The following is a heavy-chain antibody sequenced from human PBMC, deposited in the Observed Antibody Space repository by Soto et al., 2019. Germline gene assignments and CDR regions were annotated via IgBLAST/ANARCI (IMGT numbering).Heavy chain of an antibody. Sequence: QVQLVQSGAEVKKPGASVKVSCKASGYTFTSYAMHWVRQAPGQRLEWMGWINAGNGNTKYSQKFQGRVTITRDTSASTAYRELSSLRSEDTAAYYCARGGSLDWYFDLWGRGTLVTVSS. CDR3: ARGGSLDWYFDL. CDR1: GYTFTSYA. J-gene: IGHJ2*01. CDR2: INAGNGNT. V-gene: IGHV1-3*01. D-gene: IGHD1-26*01.